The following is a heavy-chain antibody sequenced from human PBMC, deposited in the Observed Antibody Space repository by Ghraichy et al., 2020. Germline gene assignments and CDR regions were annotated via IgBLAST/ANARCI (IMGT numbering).Heavy chain of an antibody. CDR3: ASYDSRGYYYGY. J-gene: IGHJ4*02. V-gene: IGHV4-39*01. Sequence: SETLSLTCTVSGGSISSRSYYWAWIRQPPGKGLEWIGSIYYSGSTYYNPSLKSRVTISVDTSKKQFSLKLSSVTAADTAVYYCASYDSRGYYYGYWGQGTLVTVSS. CDR2: IYYSGST. CDR1: GGSISSRSYY. D-gene: IGHD3-22*01.